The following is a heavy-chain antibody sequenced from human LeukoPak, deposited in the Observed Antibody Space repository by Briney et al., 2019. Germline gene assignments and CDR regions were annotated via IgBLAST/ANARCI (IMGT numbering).Heavy chain of an antibody. D-gene: IGHD5-24*01. CDR3: AMRRVEMATIYAFDI. Sequence: SQTLSLTCTVSGGSISSGSYYWSWIRQPAGKGLEWIGRIYTSGSTNYNPSLKSRVTISVDTSKNQFSLKLSSVTAADTAVYYCAMRRVEMATIYAFDIWGQGTMDTVSP. J-gene: IGHJ3*02. CDR1: GGSISSGSYY. CDR2: IYTSGST. V-gene: IGHV4-61*02.